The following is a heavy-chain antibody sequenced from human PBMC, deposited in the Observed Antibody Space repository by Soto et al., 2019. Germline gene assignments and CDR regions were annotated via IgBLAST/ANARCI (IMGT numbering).Heavy chain of an antibody. V-gene: IGHV5-10-1*01. J-gene: IGHJ4*01. CDR3: ARSYCLPNICYNGYFDY. CDR2: IDPRDSYT. Sequence: GESLKISCKGSGYSFTNNWISWVRQMPGKGLEWMGRIDPRDSYTNYSPSFQGHVTISVDKSDNTSYLQWNTLKASDSAMYFCARSYCLPNICYNGYFDYWGRGTLVTVSS. D-gene: IGHD2-2*02. CDR1: GYSFTNNW.